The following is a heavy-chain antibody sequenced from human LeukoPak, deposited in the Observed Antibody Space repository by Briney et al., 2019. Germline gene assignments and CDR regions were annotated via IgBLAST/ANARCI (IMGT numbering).Heavy chain of an antibody. CDR1: GYIFTSYW. J-gene: IGHJ6*02. D-gene: IGHD3-22*01. CDR2: IYPGDSDT. CDR3: ARHGYYDSSGYYDYYYYYGMDV. Sequence: GESLKISCKGSGYIFTSYWIGWVRQMPGKGLEWMGIIYPGDSDTRYSPSFQGQVTISADKSISTAYLQWSSLKASDTAMYYCARHGYYDSSGYYDYYYYYGMDVWGQGTTVTVSS. V-gene: IGHV5-51*01.